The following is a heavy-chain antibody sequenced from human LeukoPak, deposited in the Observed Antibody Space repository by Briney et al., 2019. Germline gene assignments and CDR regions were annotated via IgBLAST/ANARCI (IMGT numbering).Heavy chain of an antibody. CDR1: GGSISSYY. CDR3: ARGVYIAAAQYGY. Sequence: SETLSLTCTVSGGSISSYYWSWIRQPPGKGLEWIGYIYYSGTTNYNPTLKSRVTISVDTSKSQFSLKLSSVTAADTAVYYCARGVYIAAAQYGYWGQGTLVTVSS. V-gene: IGHV4-59*01. CDR2: IYYSGTT. J-gene: IGHJ4*02. D-gene: IGHD6-13*01.